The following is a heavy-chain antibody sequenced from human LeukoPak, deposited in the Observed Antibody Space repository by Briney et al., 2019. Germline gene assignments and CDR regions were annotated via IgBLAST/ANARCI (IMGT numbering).Heavy chain of an antibody. D-gene: IGHD6-13*01. CDR1: GYTFTGYY. Sequence: ASVKVSCKASGYTFTGYYMHWVRQAPGQGLEWMGWINPNSGGTNYAQKFQGRVTMTRNTSISTAYMELSSLRSEDTAVYYCASALRSSSWYNGAFDIWGQGTMVTVSS. V-gene: IGHV1-2*02. CDR3: ASALRSSSWYNGAFDI. J-gene: IGHJ3*02. CDR2: INPNSGGT.